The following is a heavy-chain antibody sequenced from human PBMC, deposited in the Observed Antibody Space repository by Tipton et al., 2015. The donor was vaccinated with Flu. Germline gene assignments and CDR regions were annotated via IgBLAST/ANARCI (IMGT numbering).Heavy chain of an antibody. CDR1: GDSISSDFY. CDR3: ARDRGY. J-gene: IGHJ4*02. CDR2: VSRTGST. Sequence: TLSLTCAVSGDSISSDFYWAWIRQFPGKGLEWIGTVSRTGSTIYNPSLKSRVTISIDTSKNQFSLNMRSVTAADMAVYYCARDRGYWGQGTLVTVSS. V-gene: IGHV4-38-2*02.